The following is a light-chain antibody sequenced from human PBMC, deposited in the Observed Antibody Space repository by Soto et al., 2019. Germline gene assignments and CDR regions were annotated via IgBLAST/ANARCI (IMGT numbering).Light chain of an antibody. CDR3: QQYNNWWT. J-gene: IGKJ1*01. Sequence: EIVLTQSPGTLSLSPGERATLSCRASQSVRNNYLAWYQQRPGQAPRLLIYAASSRATGIPARFSGSGSGTEFTLTISSLQSEDFAVYYCQQYNNWWTFGQGTKVDIK. V-gene: IGKV3-15*01. CDR1: QSVRNN. CDR2: AAS.